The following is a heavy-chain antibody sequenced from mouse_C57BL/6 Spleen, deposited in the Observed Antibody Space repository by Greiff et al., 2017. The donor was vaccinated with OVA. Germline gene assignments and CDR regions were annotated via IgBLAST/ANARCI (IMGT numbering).Heavy chain of an antibody. D-gene: IGHD2-1*01. Sequence: VQLQQPGAELVRPGSSVKLSCKASGYTFTSYWMHWVKQRPIQGLEWIGNIDPSDSETHYNQKFKDKATLTVDKSSSTAYMQLSSLTSEDSAVYYCASYGNYPFFDYWGQGTTLTVSS. J-gene: IGHJ2*01. CDR2: IDPSDSET. V-gene: IGHV1-52*01. CDR3: ASYGNYPFFDY. CDR1: GYTFTSYW.